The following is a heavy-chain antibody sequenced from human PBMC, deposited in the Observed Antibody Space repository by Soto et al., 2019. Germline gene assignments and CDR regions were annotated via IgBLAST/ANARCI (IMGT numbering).Heavy chain of an antibody. V-gene: IGHV1-69*13. CDR3: ARGLFGKQWLVGFDT. Sequence: SVKVSCKASGGSFSNYIFAWVRQAPGQGLEWMGGTIPMFATAQYAQKLQGRVTITADESTSTVYMDLTSLTSDDTAVYYCARGLFGKQWLVGFDTWGQGTLVTVSS. D-gene: IGHD6-19*01. J-gene: IGHJ4*02. CDR2: TIPMFATA. CDR1: GGSFSNYI.